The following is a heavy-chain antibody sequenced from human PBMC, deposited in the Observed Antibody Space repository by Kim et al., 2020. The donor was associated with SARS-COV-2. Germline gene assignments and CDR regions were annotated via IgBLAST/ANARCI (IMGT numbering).Heavy chain of an antibody. CDR3: ARVLTSGWSYFDY. CDR2: ISSSGSYI. CDR1: GFTFSSYS. D-gene: IGHD6-19*01. Sequence: GGSLRLSCAASGFTFSSYSMNWVRQAPGKGLEWISSISSSGSYIYYADSMKGRFTISGDNARASLYLQMNSLRAEDTAVYYCARVLTSGWSYFDYWGQGTLVTVSS. J-gene: IGHJ4*02. V-gene: IGHV3-21*01.